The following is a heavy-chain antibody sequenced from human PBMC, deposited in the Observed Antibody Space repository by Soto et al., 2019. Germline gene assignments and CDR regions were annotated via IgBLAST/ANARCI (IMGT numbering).Heavy chain of an antibody. J-gene: IGHJ5*02. CDR3: TRDASRDSSARGWFDP. CDR1: GFTFRSFT. Sequence: EVQLVESGGGLVKPGGSLRLSCAASGFTFRSFTMNWVRQAPGKGLEWVSTISSNSAYIYYTDALRGRFTISRDNAKNSLHLQMNSLRAEDPAVYYCTRDASRDSSARGWFDPWCPGTRVTVSS. D-gene: IGHD6-13*01. V-gene: IGHV3-21*02. CDR2: ISSNSAYI.